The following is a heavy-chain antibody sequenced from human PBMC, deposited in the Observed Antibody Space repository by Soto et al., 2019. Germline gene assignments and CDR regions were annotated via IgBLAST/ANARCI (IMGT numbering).Heavy chain of an antibody. CDR3: ARGGEPLGYYGLDV. V-gene: IGHV4-61*01. CDR1: GGSVRSGNHF. Sequence: SETLSLTCSVSGGSVRSGNHFWNWIRQPPGRGLEWLGYMYYTGVTNYNPSLKSRVSMSVDTSKDQFSLNLTSLTAADTAVYYCARGGEPLGYYGLDVWGQGXTVTVYS. J-gene: IGHJ6*02. CDR2: MYYTGVT.